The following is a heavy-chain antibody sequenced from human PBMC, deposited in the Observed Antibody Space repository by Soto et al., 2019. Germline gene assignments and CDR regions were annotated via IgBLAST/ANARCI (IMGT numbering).Heavy chain of an antibody. J-gene: IGHJ4*02. CDR1: GYSFSSLG. CDR2: VSVPSGDT. D-gene: IGHD2-15*01. CDR3: ARTCRSGGSCYLEY. Sequence: VKVSCKASGYSFSSLGISWVRQAPGQGLEWVGWVSVPSGDTSSAQNFQGRVTVTTDTSTSTAYMEVGSLRSDDTAVYYCARTCRSGGSCYLEYWGEETLVTVSS. V-gene: IGHV1-18*01.